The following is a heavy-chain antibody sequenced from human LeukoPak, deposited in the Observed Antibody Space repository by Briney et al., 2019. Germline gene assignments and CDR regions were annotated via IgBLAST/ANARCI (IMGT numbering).Heavy chain of an antibody. CDR1: GGSINNYY. D-gene: IGHD5-18*01. J-gene: IGHJ4*02. Sequence: SETLSLTCTVSGGSINNYYGSWIRQPPGKGLEWIGYIYYSGSTNYNPSLKSRVSISVDTSKNQFSLKLSSVTAADTAVYYCARTVPYNYGYVDYWGQGTLVTVSS. CDR2: IYYSGST. V-gene: IGHV4-59*01. CDR3: ARTVPYNYGYVDY.